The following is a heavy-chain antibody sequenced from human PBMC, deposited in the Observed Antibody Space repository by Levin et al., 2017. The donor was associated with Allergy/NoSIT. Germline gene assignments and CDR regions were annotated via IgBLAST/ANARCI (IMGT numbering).Heavy chain of an antibody. Sequence: LSLTCEASGFPFHDYAFHWVRQGPGKGLEWVSGIIWNSETMGYADSVKGRFTISRDNAKNSLYLQMNSLRPEDTALYYCVKDSYLGQWPQQYGMDVWGQGTTVTVS. CDR3: VKDSYLGQWPQQYGMDV. CDR2: IIWNSETM. CDR1: GFPFHDYA. J-gene: IGHJ6*02. V-gene: IGHV3-9*01. D-gene: IGHD6-19*01.